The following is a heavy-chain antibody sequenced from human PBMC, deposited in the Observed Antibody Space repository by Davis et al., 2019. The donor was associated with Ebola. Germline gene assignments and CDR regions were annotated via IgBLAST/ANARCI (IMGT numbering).Heavy chain of an antibody. D-gene: IGHD4-23*01. CDR2: IYPGDFDI. CDR3: ARLHGSNYYWYFDL. V-gene: IGHV5-51*01. CDR1: GYSFTSYW. Sequence: GESLKISCQGSGYSFTSYWIGWVRQMPGKGLEWMGIIYPGDFDIRYSPSFQGQVTISADKSISTAYLQWSSLKASDTAMYYCARLHGSNYYWYFDLWGRGTLVTVSS. J-gene: IGHJ2*01.